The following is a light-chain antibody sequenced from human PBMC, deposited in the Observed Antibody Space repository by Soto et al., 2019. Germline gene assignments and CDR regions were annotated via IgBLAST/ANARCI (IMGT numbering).Light chain of an antibody. CDR3: AAWDHSLSARV. Sequence: QSVLTQPPSASGTPGQRVTISCSGSSPNIGRNYVYWYQQLPGTAPKLLIHSNNQRPSGVPDRFSGSKSGTSASLAISGLRSEDEADYYCAAWDHSLSARVFGGGTKFTVL. CDR1: SPNIGRNY. CDR2: SNN. J-gene: IGLJ2*01. V-gene: IGLV1-47*02.